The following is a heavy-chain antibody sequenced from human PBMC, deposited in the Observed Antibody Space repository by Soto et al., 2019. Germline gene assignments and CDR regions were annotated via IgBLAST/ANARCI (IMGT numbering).Heavy chain of an antibody. D-gene: IGHD2-2*01. CDR2: ISGSGDNT. CDR1: GFTFSSYA. CDR3: AKTLGFRTTTICSGSNWYLGL. Sequence: EVQLLESGGGLVQPGGSLRLSCAASGFTFSSYAMSWVRQAPGKGLEWVSGISGSGDNTNHADSVKGRFTISRDKSKNTMYLQVNCLIAYVTAVYYCAKTLGFRTTTICSGSNWYLGLWGRGTLVTVYS. J-gene: IGHJ2*01. V-gene: IGHV3-23*01.